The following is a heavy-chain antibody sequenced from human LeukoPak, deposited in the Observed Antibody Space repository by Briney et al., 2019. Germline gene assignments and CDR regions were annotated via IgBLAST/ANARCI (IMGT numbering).Heavy chain of an antibody. J-gene: IGHJ4*02. V-gene: IGHV3-23*01. CDR1: GFTFSSYG. Sequence: GGSLRLSCAASGFTFSSYGMSWVRQAPGKGLEWVSAISGSGGSTYYVDSVKGRFTISRDNSKNTLYLQMNSLRAEDTAVYYCATYYGSGSYYSPLGYWGQGTLVTVSS. D-gene: IGHD3-10*01. CDR3: ATYYGSGSYYSPLGY. CDR2: ISGSGGST.